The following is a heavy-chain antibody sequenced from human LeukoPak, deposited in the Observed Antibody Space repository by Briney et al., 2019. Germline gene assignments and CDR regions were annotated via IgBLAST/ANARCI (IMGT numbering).Heavy chain of an antibody. J-gene: IGHJ6*02. CDR3: ARHFDFNEPDYYGSGSYLFYGMDV. CDR2: ISAYNGNT. D-gene: IGHD3-10*01. CDR1: GYTFTSYG. Sequence: GASVKVSCKASGYTFTSYGISWVRQAPGQGLEWMGWISAYNGNTNYAQKLQGRVTMTTDTSTRTAYMELRSLRSDDTAVYYCARHFDFNEPDYYGSGSYLFYGMDVWGQGTTVTVSS. V-gene: IGHV1-18*01.